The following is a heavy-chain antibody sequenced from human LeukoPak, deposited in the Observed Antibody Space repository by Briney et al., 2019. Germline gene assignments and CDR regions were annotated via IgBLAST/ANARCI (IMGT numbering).Heavy chain of an antibody. J-gene: IGHJ5*02. CDR2: MGGNGVSI. D-gene: IGHD5-18*01. Sequence: GGSLRLSCAASGFTFSDYFMSWIRQAPGKGLEWVAYMGGNGVSINYADSVKGRFTISRDNTKNSLYLQMNSLRAEDTAIYYCASDNRYGYDLWGQGTLVTVSS. V-gene: IGHV3-11*01. CDR1: GFTFSDYF. CDR3: ASDNRYGYDL.